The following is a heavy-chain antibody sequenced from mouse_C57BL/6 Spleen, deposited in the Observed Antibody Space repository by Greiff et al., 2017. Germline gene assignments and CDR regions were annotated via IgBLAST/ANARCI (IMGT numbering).Heavy chain of an antibody. CDR1: GYAFSSSW. D-gene: IGHD2-5*01. CDR3: AKNAYYSNYPYAMDY. J-gene: IGHJ4*01. Sequence: QVQLQQSGPELVKPGASVKISCKASGYAFSSSWMNWVKQRPGKGLEWIGRIYPGDGDTNYNGKFKGKATLTADKSSSTAYMQLSSLTSEDSAVYFCAKNAYYSNYPYAMDYWGQGTSVTVSS. V-gene: IGHV1-82*01. CDR2: IYPGDGDT.